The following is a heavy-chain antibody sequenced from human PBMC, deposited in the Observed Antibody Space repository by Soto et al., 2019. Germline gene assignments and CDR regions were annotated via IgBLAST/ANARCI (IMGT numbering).Heavy chain of an antibody. D-gene: IGHD6-19*01. V-gene: IGHV1-18*01. CDR2: ISAYNGNT. CDR3: ARDAGYTAVAGWDY. J-gene: IGHJ4*02. Sequence: ASVKVSCKASGHTFTSYGISWVRQAPGQGLEWMGWISAYNGNTNYAQKLQGRVTMTTDTSTSTAYMELRSLRSDDTAVYYCARDAGYTAVAGWDYWGQGTLVTVSS. CDR1: GHTFTSYG.